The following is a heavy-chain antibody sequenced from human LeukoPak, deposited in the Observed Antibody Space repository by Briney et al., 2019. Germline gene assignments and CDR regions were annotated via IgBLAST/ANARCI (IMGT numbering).Heavy chain of an antibody. V-gene: IGHV1-69*05. CDR3: ASVLNEWDYMDV. CDR1: GGTFSSYA. CDR2: IIPIFGTA. D-gene: IGHD1-26*01. J-gene: IGHJ6*03. Sequence: SVKVSCKASGGTFSSYAISWVRQAPGQGLEWMGGIIPIFGTANYAQKFQGRVTITTDESTSTAYMELSSLRSEDTAVYYCASVLNEWDYMDVWGKGTTVTVSS.